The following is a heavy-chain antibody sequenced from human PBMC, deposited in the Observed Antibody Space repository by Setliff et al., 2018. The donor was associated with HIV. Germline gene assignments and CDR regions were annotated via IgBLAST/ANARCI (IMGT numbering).Heavy chain of an antibody. CDR3: ARAGGSGDAFDI. CDR2: IYYSGST. D-gene: IGHD3-10*01. CDR1: GGSFSGYY. J-gene: IGHJ3*02. Sequence: SETLSLTCAVYGGSFSGYYWSWIRQPPEKGLEWIGSIYYSGSTNYNPSLKSRVTISVEKSKNQFSLSLSSVTAADTAVCYCARAGGSGDAFDIWGQGAMVTVSS. V-gene: IGHV4-34*11.